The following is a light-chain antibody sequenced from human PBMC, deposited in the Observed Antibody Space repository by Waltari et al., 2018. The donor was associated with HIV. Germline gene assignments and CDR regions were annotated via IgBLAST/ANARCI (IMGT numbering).Light chain of an antibody. V-gene: IGLV1-40*01. CDR3: QSYDNVLTAVI. CDR2: GNN. J-gene: IGLJ2*01. Sequence: QSVLTQPPSVSGAPGQTVTVSCTGSTSNPGANFDVHWYQHLPGTAPKLLIYGNNNRPSGVPARVSGSRSGSSASLAITGLQAEDEADYYCQSYDNVLTAVIFGGGTKVTVL. CDR1: TSNPGANFD.